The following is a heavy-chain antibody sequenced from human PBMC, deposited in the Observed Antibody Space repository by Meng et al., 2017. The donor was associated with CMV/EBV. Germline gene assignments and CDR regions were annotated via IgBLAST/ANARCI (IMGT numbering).Heavy chain of an antibody. CDR3: ARRGTIFKYYYGMDV. CDR1: GYTFTSYG. D-gene: IGHD3-3*01. V-gene: IGHV1-18*01. CDR2: ISAYNGNT. J-gene: IGHJ6*02. Sequence: ASVKVSCKASGYTFTSYGISWVRQAPGQGLEWMGWISAYNGNTNYAQKLQGRVTMTTDTSTSTAYMELRSLRSDDTAVYYCARRGTIFKYYYGMDVWGQGTTVTVSS.